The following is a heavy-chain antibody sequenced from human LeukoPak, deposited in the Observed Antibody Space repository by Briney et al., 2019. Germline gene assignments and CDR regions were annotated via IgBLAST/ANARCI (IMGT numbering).Heavy chain of an antibody. CDR3: ARVRYCSGGSCYLPRGYFDL. CDR2: INHSGST. D-gene: IGHD2-15*01. V-gene: IGHV4-34*01. Sequence: SETLSLTCAVYGGSFSGYYWSWIRQPPGKGLEWIGEINHSGSTNYNPSLKSRVTISVDTSKNQFSLKLSSVTAADTAVYYGARVRYCSGGSCYLPRGYFDLWGRGTLVTVSS. CDR1: GGSFSGYY. J-gene: IGHJ2*01.